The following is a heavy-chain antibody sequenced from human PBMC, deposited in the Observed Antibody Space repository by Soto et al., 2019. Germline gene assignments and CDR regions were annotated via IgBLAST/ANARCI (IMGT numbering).Heavy chain of an antibody. D-gene: IGHD4-17*01. CDR2: MNPNSGNT. CDR1: GYTFTSYD. J-gene: IGHJ4*02. CDR3: ARTLYGDNVDY. Sequence: QVQLVQSGAEVKKPGASVKVSCKASGYTFTSYDINWVRQATGQGLEWMGWMNPNSGNTGYAQKFQGRVTMTRDTAMSTGTMELSSLSSEETAVYCCARTLYGDNVDYWGQGALVTVSS. V-gene: IGHV1-8*01.